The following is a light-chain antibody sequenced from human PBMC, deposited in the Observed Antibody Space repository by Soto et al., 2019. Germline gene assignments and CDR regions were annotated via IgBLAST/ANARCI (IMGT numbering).Light chain of an antibody. CDR2: GAS. CDR1: QTMRSSH. CDR3: QQYNNWPWT. V-gene: IGKV3-15*01. J-gene: IGKJ1*01. Sequence: PGERATLSCRASQTMRSSHLAWYQQKPGQAPRLLIYGASTRATGIPARFSGSGSGTEFTLTISSLQSEDFAVYYCQQYNNWPWTFGQGTKVDIK.